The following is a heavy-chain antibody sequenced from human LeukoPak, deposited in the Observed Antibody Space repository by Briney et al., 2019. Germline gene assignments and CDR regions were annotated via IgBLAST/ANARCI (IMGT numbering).Heavy chain of an antibody. D-gene: IGHD3-10*01. Sequence: GGTLRLSCAASGFTFSSYGMSWVRQAPGKGLEWVSAISGSGGSTYYADSVKGRFTISRDNSKNTLYLQMNSLRAEDTAVYYCAKGGDYYGSGSSNWFDPWGQGTLVTVSS. CDR1: GFTFSSYG. CDR3: AKGGDYYGSGSSNWFDP. J-gene: IGHJ5*02. CDR2: ISGSGGST. V-gene: IGHV3-23*01.